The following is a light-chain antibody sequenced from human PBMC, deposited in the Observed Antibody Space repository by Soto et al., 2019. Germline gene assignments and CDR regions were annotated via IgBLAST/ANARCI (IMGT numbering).Light chain of an antibody. CDR1: QSVGSH. CDR3: QQRTNWPT. V-gene: IGKV3-11*01. J-gene: IGKJ1*01. CDR2: EAS. Sequence: EIVLTQSPATLSLSPGERATLSCRASQSVGSHLAWYQQKPGQAPRLLIYEASDRAIGIPARFRGRGSGTDFTLTINSLEPEDFAVYYCQQRTNWPTFGQGTKVDIK.